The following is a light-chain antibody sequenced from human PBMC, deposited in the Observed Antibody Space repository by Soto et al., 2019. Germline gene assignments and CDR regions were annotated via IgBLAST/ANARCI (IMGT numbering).Light chain of an antibody. CDR2: DAS. V-gene: IGKV1-33*01. CDR3: QHYDHLPPLS. J-gene: IGKJ4*01. CDR1: EDIRNY. Sequence: DIQMTQSPCSLSASVGDRVTITCQASEDIRNYLNWYQQKPGKAPNLLIYDASNLRAGVPSRFSGSGSGTEFTFTISSLQPEDIATYYCQHYDHLPPLSFGGGTKVEIK.